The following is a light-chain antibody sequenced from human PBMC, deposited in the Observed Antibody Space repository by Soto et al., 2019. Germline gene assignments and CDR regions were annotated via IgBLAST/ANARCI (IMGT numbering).Light chain of an antibody. CDR3: QSYDSSLSGYV. V-gene: IGLV1-40*01. CDR2: GNS. CDR1: SSNIGAGYD. J-gene: IGLJ1*01. Sequence: QSALTQPPSVSGAPGQRVTISCTGSSSNIGAGYDVHWYQQLPGTAPKLLIYGNSNRPSGVPDRFSGPKSGTSASLAITGLQAEDEADYYCQSYDSSLSGYVFGTGTQLTVL.